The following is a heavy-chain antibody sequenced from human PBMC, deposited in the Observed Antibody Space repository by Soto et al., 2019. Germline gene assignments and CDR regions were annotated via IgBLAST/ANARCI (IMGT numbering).Heavy chain of an antibody. CDR3: ASAKYSSSWYLDY. D-gene: IGHD6-13*01. CDR2: ISSSSSYI. CDR1: GFTFSSYS. V-gene: IGHV3-21*01. Sequence: GGSLRLSCASSGFTFSSYSMNLVRQAPGKGLEWVSSISSSSSYIYYADSVKGRFTISRDNAKNSLYLQMNSLRAEDTAVYYCASAKYSSSWYLDYWGQGTLVTVSS. J-gene: IGHJ4*02.